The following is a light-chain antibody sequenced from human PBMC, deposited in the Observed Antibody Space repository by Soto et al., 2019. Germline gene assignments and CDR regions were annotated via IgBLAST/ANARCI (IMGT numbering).Light chain of an antibody. CDR1: QSLLHSDGNTY. V-gene: IGKV2-30*02. CDR2: KVS. Sequence: DVVLTQSPLSLPVTLGQPASISCRSSQSLLHSDGNTYLNWFHQRPGQSPRRLIYKVSNRDSGAPDRFSGSGSGIDFTLKISRVEAEDVGVFYCMQGTHWPPTFGQGTKVEIK. CDR3: MQGTHWPPT. J-gene: IGKJ1*01.